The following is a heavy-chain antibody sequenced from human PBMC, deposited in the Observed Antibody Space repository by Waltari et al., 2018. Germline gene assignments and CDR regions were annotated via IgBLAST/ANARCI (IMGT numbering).Heavy chain of an antibody. V-gene: IGHV3-74*01. D-gene: IGHD3-10*01. CDR1: VFTFRAFW. CDR2: ITRDGRDA. J-gene: IGHJ4*02. Sequence: EVQLVESGGGLVQPGGSLSLSCPASVFTFRAFWMRWVRQAPGKGLVWVSRITRDGRDATYADSVKGRFTISRDNAKNTVYLQMDSLRAEDTAVYYCVRVFYGSGSALEYWGQGALVSVSS. CDR3: VRVFYGSGSALEY.